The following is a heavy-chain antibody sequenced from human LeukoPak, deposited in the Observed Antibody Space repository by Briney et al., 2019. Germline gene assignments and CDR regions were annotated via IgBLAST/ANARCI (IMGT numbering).Heavy chain of an antibody. CDR1: GFTFRNFA. V-gene: IGHV3-23*01. CDR2: ISASGTIT. D-gene: IGHD1-26*01. J-gene: IGHJ6*03. Sequence: PGGSLRLSCATSGFTFRNFAMNWVRQAPGKGLEWVSVISASGTITYYSDSVKGRFTFSRDNSNNTVFLQMNSLRAEDTAVYYCAKLGGNYSPYYSYMDVWGKGTTVTVSS. CDR3: AKLGGNYSPYYSYMDV.